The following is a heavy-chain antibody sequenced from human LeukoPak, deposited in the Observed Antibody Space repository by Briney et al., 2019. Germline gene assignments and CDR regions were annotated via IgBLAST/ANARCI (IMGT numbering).Heavy chain of an antibody. CDR3: ARDRWTTVTAVFDY. J-gene: IGHJ4*02. CDR2: IWYDGSNK. Sequence: PGRSLRLSCAASGFTFSSYGMHWVRQAPGKGLEWVAVIWYDGSNKYYADSVKGRFTISRDNSKNTLYLQMNSLRAEDTAVYYCARDRWTTVTAVFDYWGQGTLVTVSS. CDR1: GFTFSSYG. D-gene: IGHD4-17*01. V-gene: IGHV3-33*01.